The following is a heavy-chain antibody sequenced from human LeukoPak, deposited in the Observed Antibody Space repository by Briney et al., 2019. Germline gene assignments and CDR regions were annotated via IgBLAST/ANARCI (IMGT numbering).Heavy chain of an antibody. D-gene: IGHD2-8*01. CDR1: GFNFSSYV. J-gene: IGHJ4*02. CDR3: ARDPPGDNGGYYFDY. CDR2: ISYDGSNK. Sequence: GGSLRLSCAASGFNFSSYVMHWVRQAPGKGLEWVAVISYDGSNKYYADSVKGRFTISRDNSKNTLYLRMNSLRAEDTAVYYCARDPPGDNGGYYFDYWGQGTLVTVSS. V-gene: IGHV3-30-3*01.